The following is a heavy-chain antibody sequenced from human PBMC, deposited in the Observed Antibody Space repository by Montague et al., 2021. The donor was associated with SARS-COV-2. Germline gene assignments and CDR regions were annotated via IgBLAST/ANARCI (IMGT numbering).Heavy chain of an antibody. J-gene: IGHJ3*02. CDR3: AIPMVRGFSRAFEI. CDR2: SNHSEST. V-gene: IGHV4-34*01. Sequence: SETLSLACAVYGGSFSGYYCCWIRKPPGKGLEWIGESNHSESTNYNPSLTSRVTISVDTSKNQFSLKLSSVTAAAAAVYYCAIPMVRGFSRAFEIWGHGTMVTVSS. D-gene: IGHD3-10*01. CDR1: GGSFSGYY.